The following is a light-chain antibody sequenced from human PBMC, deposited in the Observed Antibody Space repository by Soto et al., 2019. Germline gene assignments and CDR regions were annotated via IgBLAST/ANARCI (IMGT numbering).Light chain of an antibody. CDR2: GAS. CDR1: QSVSNNY. Sequence: EIVLTQSPGTLSLSPGERATLSCRTSQSVSNNYLAWYQQKPGQAPRLLIYGASSRATGIPDRFSGSGSGTDFTLSISRLELEDFAVYSCHQYSRLWTFGHGTTVDIK. CDR3: HQYSRLWT. J-gene: IGKJ1*01. V-gene: IGKV3-20*01.